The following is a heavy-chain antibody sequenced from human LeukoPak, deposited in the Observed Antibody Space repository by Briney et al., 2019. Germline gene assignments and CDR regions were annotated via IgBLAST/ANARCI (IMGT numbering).Heavy chain of an antibody. V-gene: IGHV3-23*01. CDR2: ISGCGAST. J-gene: IGHJ5*02. Sequence: PGGSLRLSCAASGFTFSTYGMSWVRQAPGKGLEWVSAISGCGASTYYADSVKGRFTISRDNSKNTLYLQMNSLRAEDTAIYYCAKGQQQLVFCWFDPWGQGTLVTVSS. D-gene: IGHD6-13*01. CDR1: GFTFSTYG. CDR3: AKGQQQLVFCWFDP.